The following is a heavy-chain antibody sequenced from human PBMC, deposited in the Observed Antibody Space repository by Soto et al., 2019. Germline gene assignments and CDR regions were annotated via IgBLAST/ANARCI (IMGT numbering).Heavy chain of an antibody. D-gene: IGHD3-22*01. CDR3: AKDHTVVIRDAFDI. CDR2: ISDSGTGT. J-gene: IGHJ3*02. CDR1: GFTFSSYA. V-gene: IGHV3-23*01. Sequence: EVQILESGGGLVQPGGSLRLSCAASGFTFSSYAMYWVRQAPGKGLAWVSRISDSGTGTYYADSVKVRFTISRDNSKNTVYLQMKSLRAEDTAVYYCAKDHTVVIRDAFDIWGQGTMVNVSS.